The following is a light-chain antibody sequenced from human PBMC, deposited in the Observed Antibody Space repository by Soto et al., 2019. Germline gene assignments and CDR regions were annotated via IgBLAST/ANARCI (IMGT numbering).Light chain of an antibody. CDR1: QSISSN. CDR3: QQYGSSGT. J-gene: IGKJ1*01. V-gene: IGKV3-20*01. CDR2: GAS. Sequence: EIVMTQSPATLSMSPGERATLSCRASQSISSNLACYQQKPGQAPRRLIYGASSRATGIPDRFSGSGSGTDFTLTISRLEPEDFAVYYCQQYGSSGTFCQGTNVDI.